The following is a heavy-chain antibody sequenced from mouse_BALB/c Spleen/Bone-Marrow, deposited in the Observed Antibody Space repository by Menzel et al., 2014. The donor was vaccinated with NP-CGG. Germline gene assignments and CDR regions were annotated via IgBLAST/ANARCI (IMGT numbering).Heavy chain of an antibody. CDR1: GYSITSGYY. CDR3: ARGRHLLWSGGLDV. CDR2: ISYDGSN. D-gene: IGHD2-1*01. V-gene: IGHV3-6*02. J-gene: IGHJ1*01. Sequence: DVHLVESGPGLVKPSQSLSLTCSVTGYSITSGYYWNWIRQFPGNKLEWMGYISYDGSNNYNPSLKNRISITRDTSKNQFLLKLNSVTAEDTATYYCARGRHLLWSGGLDVWGAGTTVTVSS.